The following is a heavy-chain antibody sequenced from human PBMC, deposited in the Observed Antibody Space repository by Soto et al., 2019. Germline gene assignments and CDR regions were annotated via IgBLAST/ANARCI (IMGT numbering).Heavy chain of an antibody. Sequence: GGSLRLSCAASGFTFSSYSMNWVRQAPGKGLEWVSSISSSSSYIYYADSVKGRFTISRDNAKNSLYLQMNSLRAEDTAVYYWARTVRWIQLPETTPGDWFDPWGQGTLVTVSS. J-gene: IGHJ5*02. CDR1: GFTFSSYS. CDR2: ISSSSSYI. D-gene: IGHD5-18*01. CDR3: ARTVRWIQLPETTPGDWFDP. V-gene: IGHV3-21*01.